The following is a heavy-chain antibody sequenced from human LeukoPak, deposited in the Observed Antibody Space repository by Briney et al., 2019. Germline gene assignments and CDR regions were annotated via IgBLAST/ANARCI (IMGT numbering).Heavy chain of an antibody. CDR3: AKYYDFWSGDDAFDV. J-gene: IGHJ3*01. CDR1: NVSFSDHY. CDR2: VYYSALT. Sequence: SETLSLTCTVSNVSFSDHYWSWLRQSPGKGLEWIGYVYYSALTNYNPSLKSRVTVSIDTSKNQFSLHLNSVTAADTAVYYCAKYYDFWSGDDAFDVWGHGTMVIVSS. D-gene: IGHD3-3*01. V-gene: IGHV4-59*11.